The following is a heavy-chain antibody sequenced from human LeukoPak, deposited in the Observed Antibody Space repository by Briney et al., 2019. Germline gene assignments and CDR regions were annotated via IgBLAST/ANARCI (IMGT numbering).Heavy chain of an antibody. CDR2: IYPGESDI. D-gene: IGHD2-15*01. CDR3: ARGDCSGGSCYREGLYYFDD. Sequence: LGESLKISWKGSGFHFTSYWIGWVRQLPGKGLEWMGIIYPGESDIRYSPSFQGQVTISADRSISTAYLQWSSLKASDTAMYYCARGDCSGGSCYREGLYYFDDWGQGTLVTVSS. J-gene: IGHJ4*02. CDR1: GFHFTSYW. V-gene: IGHV5-51*01.